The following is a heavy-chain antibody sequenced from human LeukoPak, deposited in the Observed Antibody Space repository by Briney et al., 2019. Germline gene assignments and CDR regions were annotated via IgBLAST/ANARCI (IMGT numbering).Heavy chain of an antibody. CDR2: IYYSGST. V-gene: IGHV4-39*07. CDR3: ARDEPKVVVITTGAFDI. D-gene: IGHD3-22*01. Sequence: SETLSLTCTVSGGSISSSSYYWGWIRQPPGKGLEWIGSIYYSGSTYYNPSLKSRVTISVDTSKNQFSLKLSSVTAADTAVYYCARDEPKVVVITTGAFDIWGQGTMVTVSS. CDR1: GGSISSSSYY. J-gene: IGHJ3*02.